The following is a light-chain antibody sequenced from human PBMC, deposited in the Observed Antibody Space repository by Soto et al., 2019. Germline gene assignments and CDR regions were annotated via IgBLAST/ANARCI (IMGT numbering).Light chain of an antibody. J-gene: IGLJ2*01. CDR3: CSYADITL. Sequence: SVLTQPASVSGSPGQSITISCSGISSDVGSYKLVSWYQHHPGKAPKLIIYEGSERPSGVSHRFSGSKSDSTASLTISGLQAEDEADYYCCSYADITLFGGGTKLTVL. CDR1: SSDVGSYKL. V-gene: IGLV2-23*01. CDR2: EGS.